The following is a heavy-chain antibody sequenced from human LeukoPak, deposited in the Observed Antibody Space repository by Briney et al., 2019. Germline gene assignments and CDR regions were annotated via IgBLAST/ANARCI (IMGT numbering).Heavy chain of an antibody. CDR1: GYTFTGYY. V-gene: IGHV1-2*02. CDR2: INPNSGGT. CDR3: ATFRDWLLGPGDYYYMDV. J-gene: IGHJ6*03. D-gene: IGHD3/OR15-3a*01. Sequence: ASVKVSCKASGYTFTGYYMHWVRQAPGQGLEWMGWINPNSGGTNYAQKFQGRVTMTRDTSISTAYMELSRLRSDDTAVYYCATFRDWLLGPGDYYYMDVWGKGTTVTVPS.